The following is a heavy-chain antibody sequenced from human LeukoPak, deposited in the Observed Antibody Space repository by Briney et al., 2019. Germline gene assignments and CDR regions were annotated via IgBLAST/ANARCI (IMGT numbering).Heavy chain of an antibody. V-gene: IGHV3-48*03. D-gene: IGHD6-19*01. J-gene: IGHJ6*02. CDR3: AREAPVAGTYYYYYGMDV. CDR1: GFTFSSYE. Sequence: GSLRLSCAASGFTFSSYEMNWVRQAPGKGLEWVSYISSSGSTIYYADSVKGRFTISGDNAKNSLYLQMNSLRAEDTAVYYCAREAPVAGTYYYYYGMDVWGQGTTVTVSS. CDR2: ISSSGSTI.